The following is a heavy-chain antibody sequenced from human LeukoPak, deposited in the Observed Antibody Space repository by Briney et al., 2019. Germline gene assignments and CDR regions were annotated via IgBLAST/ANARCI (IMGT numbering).Heavy chain of an antibody. Sequence: GGSLRLSCAAFGFTFSSYAMSWVRQAPGKGLEWVSTFSGSGGSTYYADSVKGRFTISRDNSKNTLYLQMNSLRAEDTAVYYCAKDRTVTAYYSYYDMDVWGQGTTVTVSS. V-gene: IGHV3-23*01. J-gene: IGHJ6*02. CDR2: FSGSGGST. CDR1: GFTFSSYA. D-gene: IGHD2-21*02. CDR3: AKDRTVTAYYSYYDMDV.